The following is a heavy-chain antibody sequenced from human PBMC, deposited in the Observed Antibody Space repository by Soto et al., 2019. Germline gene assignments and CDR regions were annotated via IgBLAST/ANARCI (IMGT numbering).Heavy chain of an antibody. J-gene: IGHJ4*02. CDR1: GYTFTGYY. D-gene: IGHD3-3*01. CDR2: INPNSGGT. Sequence: GASVKVSCKASGYTFTGYYMHWVRQAPGQGLEWMGWINPNSGGTNYAQKFQGWVTMTRDTSISTAYMELSRLRSDDTAVYYCASGSNSELRFLEWLLYGLELDYWGQGTLVTVSS. V-gene: IGHV1-2*04. CDR3: ASGSNSELRFLEWLLYGLELDY.